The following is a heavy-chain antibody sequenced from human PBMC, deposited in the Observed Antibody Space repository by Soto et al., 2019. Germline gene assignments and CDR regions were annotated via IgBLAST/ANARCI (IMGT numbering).Heavy chain of an antibody. J-gene: IGHJ4*02. D-gene: IGHD3-16*01. CDR1: SGSTISDNY. Sequence: SGTLYITCTVSSGSTISDNYWSWIRQPPGKGLEWIGHIYYSGNTDYNPSLKSRLAISIDTSKNQFSLKLSSVTAADTAVYFCAREGGESSDGLYYFDSWGQGSLVTVSS. V-gene: IGHV4-30-4*01. CDR2: IYYSGNT. CDR3: AREGGESSDGLYYFDS.